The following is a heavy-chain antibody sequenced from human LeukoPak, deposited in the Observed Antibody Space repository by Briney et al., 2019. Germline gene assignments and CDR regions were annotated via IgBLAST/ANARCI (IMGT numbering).Heavy chain of an antibody. D-gene: IGHD6-19*01. CDR2: INHSGST. CDR3: ARPYSSGWFRWGHYFDY. J-gene: IGHJ4*02. V-gene: IGHV4-34*01. CDR1: GGSFSGYY. Sequence: SETLSLTCAVYGGSFSGYYWSWIRQPPGKGLEWIGEINHSGSTNYNPSLKSRVTISVDTSKNQFSLKLSSVTAADTAVCYCARPYSSGWFRWGHYFDYWGQGTLVTVSS.